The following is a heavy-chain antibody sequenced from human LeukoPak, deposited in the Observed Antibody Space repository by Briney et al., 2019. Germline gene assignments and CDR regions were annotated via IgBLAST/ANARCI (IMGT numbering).Heavy chain of an antibody. CDR2: IYNSESI. V-gene: IGHV4-4*07. CDR3: ARDRSSSYTRDWFDP. J-gene: IGHJ5*02. Sequence: PSETLSLTCTVSGGPINGYYWSWIRQPAGKGLEWIGRIYNSESINYNPSLKSRATMSIDTSKNQFSLKLNSATAADTAVYYCARDRSSSYTRDWFDPWGQGALVTVSS. D-gene: IGHD6-13*01. CDR1: GGPINGYY.